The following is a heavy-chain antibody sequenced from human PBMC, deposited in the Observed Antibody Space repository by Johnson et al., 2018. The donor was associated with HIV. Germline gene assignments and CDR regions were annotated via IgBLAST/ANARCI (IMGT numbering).Heavy chain of an antibody. CDR2: ISSARSNK. V-gene: IGHV3-30-3*01. J-gene: IGHJ3*02. D-gene: IGHD4-17*01. Sequence: QMQLVESGGGVVQPGRSLRLSCAASGFTFSSYAMHWVRQAPGKGLEWVAVISSARSNKYYADSVKGRLTISRDNSQNTLYLQMSSLRAEDTALYYCARERAVTTKGYDEDAFDIWGQGTMVTVSS. CDR3: ARERAVTTKGYDEDAFDI. CDR1: GFTFSSYA.